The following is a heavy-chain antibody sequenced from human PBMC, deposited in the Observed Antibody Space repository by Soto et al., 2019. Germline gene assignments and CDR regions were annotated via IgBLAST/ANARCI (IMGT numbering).Heavy chain of an antibody. V-gene: IGHV1-8*01. J-gene: IGHJ4*02. Sequence: ASVKVSCKASGYTFTSYDINWVRQATGQGLEWMGWMNPNSGNTGYAQKFQGRFTISRDNAKNSLYLQMNSLRDEDSAVYYCVTDLNWQGHWGQGTLVTVSS. CDR3: VTDLNWQGH. CDR1: GYTFTSYD. CDR2: MNPNSGNT.